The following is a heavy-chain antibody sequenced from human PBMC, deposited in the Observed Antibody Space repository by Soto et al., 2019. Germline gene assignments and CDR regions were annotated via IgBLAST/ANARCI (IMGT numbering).Heavy chain of an antibody. V-gene: IGHV3-53*01. CDR2: LYDLDGS. CDR3: ATWHEREHAYDV. J-gene: IGHJ3*01. Sequence: DVQLVESGGVLIQPGESLRLACAASGFTISGKKYLAWVRQAPGKGLEWVSALYDLDGSFYAASVKGRFTTSSDSSKTTVYLRMNDLRPDDTAVYYCATWHEREHAYDVWGQGTTVTVSS. CDR1: GFTISGKKY. D-gene: IGHD1-1*01.